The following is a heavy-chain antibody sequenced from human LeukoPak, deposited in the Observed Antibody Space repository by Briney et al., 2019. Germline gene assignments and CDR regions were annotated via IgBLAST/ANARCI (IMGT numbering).Heavy chain of an antibody. D-gene: IGHD2-2*02. Sequence: ASVKVSCKASGGTVGRYPISWVRQAPGQGLEWMGGIIPIFGTANYAQKFQGRVTITADESTSTAYMELSSLRSEDTAVYYCARDRPGRYCSTISCYSASPFDPWGQGTLVTVSS. CDR2: IIPIFGTA. CDR3: ARDRPGRYCSTISCYSASPFDP. V-gene: IGHV1-69*13. CDR1: GGTVGRYP. J-gene: IGHJ5*02.